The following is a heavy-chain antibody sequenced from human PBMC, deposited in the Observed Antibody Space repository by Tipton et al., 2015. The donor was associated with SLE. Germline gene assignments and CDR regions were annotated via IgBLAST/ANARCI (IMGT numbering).Heavy chain of an antibody. J-gene: IGHJ4*02. CDR1: GGSISSGNYY. D-gene: IGHD4-17*01. CDR2: IYTSGST. V-gene: IGHV4-61*09. CDR3: ARDDHGDFDY. Sequence: TLSLTCTVSGGSISSGNYYWSWIRQPAGKGLEWIGYIYTSGSTKYNPSLKSRVTISVDTFKNQFSLKLSSVTAADTAVYYCARDDHGDFDYWGQGTLVTVSS.